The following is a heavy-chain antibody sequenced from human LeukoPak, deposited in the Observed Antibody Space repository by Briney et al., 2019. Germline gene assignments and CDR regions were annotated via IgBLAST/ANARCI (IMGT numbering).Heavy chain of an antibody. V-gene: IGHV3-23*01. CDR1: GFVFSTYV. Sequence: GGSLRLSCAASGFVFSTYVMNWVRHAPRKGLEWVSTIGGSGGNTYYADSVKDRFTISRDNSKNTVYLQMNSLRVEDTAVYYCAKTGYAGNWYYFDYWGQGTQVTVSS. J-gene: IGHJ4*02. CDR3: AKTGYAGNWYYFDY. D-gene: IGHD5-12*01. CDR2: IGGSGGNT.